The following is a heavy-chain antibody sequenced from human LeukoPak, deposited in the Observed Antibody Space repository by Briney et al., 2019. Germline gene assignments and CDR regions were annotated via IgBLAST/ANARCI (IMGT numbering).Heavy chain of an antibody. J-gene: IGHJ4*02. D-gene: IGHD5-12*01. V-gene: IGHV4-39*07. CDR3: ATEIVATNLFDY. CDR2: IYYSGST. CDR1: GGSISSTIYY. Sequence: PSETLSLTCTVSGGSISSTIYYWGWIRQPPGKGLEYIGSIYYSGSTYYNPSLKSRVTISVDTSKNQFSLKLSSVTAADTAMYYCATEIVATNLFDYWGQGTLVTVSS.